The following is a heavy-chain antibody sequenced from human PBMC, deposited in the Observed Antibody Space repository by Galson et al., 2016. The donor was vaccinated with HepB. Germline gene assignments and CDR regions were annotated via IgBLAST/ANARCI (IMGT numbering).Heavy chain of an antibody. CDR2: FDPEDVET. D-gene: IGHD4-17*01. V-gene: IGHV1-24*01. J-gene: IGHJ3*02. CDR1: GYTLTELS. CDR3: ATVPKSDYGDYDGDAFDI. Sequence: VKVSCKVSGYTLTELSMQWVRQAPGKGLEWMGGFDPEDVETIYAQKFQGRVTMTEDTSTDTAYMDLSSLRSEDTAVYYCATVPKSDYGDYDGDAFDIWGQGTMVPSLQ.